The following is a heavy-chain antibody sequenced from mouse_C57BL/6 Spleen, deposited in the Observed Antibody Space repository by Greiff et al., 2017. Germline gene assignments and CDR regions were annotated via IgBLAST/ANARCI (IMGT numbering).Heavy chain of an antibody. D-gene: IGHD2-3*01. Sequence: DVKLQESGGGLVKPGGSLKLSCAASGFTFSDYGMHWVRQAPEKGLEWVAYISSGSSTIYYADTVKGRFTISRDNSTNTLFLQMRSLRSEDTAMYYGARSQDGCYASWFADWGQGTLVTVSA. J-gene: IGHJ3*01. V-gene: IGHV5-17*01. CDR3: ARSQDGCYASWFAD. CDR2: ISSGSSTI. CDR1: GFTFSDYG.